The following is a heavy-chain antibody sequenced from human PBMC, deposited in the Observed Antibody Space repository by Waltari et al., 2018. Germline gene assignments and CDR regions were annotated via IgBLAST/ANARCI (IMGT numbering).Heavy chain of an antibody. V-gene: IGHV1-2*06. CDR3: AREGPEGLDF. CDR2: SNPKSGAS. J-gene: IGHJ4*02. CDR1: GYIFTGFY. Sequence: QVQLVQSGAELKKPGASMKVSCKASGYIFTGFYMHWVRQAPGQGLAWIGRSNPKSGASNSTQKYQGRVTMTRDTSISTAYMELTILRSDDTAVYYCAREGPEGLDFGGQGTLVTVSS.